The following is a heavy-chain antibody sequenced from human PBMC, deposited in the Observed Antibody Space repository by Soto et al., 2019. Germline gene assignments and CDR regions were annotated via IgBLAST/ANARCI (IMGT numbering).Heavy chain of an antibody. Sequence: GSLRLSCAASGFTFSSYGMHWVRQAPGKGLEWVAVISYDGSNKYYADSVKGRFTISRDNSKNTLYLQMNSLRAEDTAVYYCAKDTAMVHYYYYGMDVWGQGTTVTVSS. V-gene: IGHV3-30*18. D-gene: IGHD5-18*01. CDR2: ISYDGSNK. CDR1: GFTFSSYG. J-gene: IGHJ6*02. CDR3: AKDTAMVHYYYYGMDV.